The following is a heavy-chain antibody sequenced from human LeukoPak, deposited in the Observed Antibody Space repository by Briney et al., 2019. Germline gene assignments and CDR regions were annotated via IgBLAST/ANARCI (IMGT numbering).Heavy chain of an antibody. D-gene: IGHD3-10*01. CDR1: GFTFDDYA. J-gene: IGHJ4*02. V-gene: IGHV3-9*01. Sequence: PGGSLRLSCAVSGFTFDDYAMHWVRQAPGKGLEWVSGISWNSGSIGYADSVKGRFTISRDNAKNSLYLQMNSLRAEDTALYYCAKDMGFDYYGSGSLDYWGQGTLVTVSS. CDR2: ISWNSGSI. CDR3: AKDMGFDYYGSGSLDY.